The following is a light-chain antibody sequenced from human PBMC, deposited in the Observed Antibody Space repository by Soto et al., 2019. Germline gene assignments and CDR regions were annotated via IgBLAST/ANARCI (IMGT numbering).Light chain of an antibody. Sequence: QSVLTQPQSASGSPGQSVAISCTGTSSDVGGYNYVSWYQQHPGKAPKLMIYEVNKRPSGVPDRFSGSKSGNTASLTVSGLQAEDEADYYCSSYAGSSNVFGTGTKFAVL. V-gene: IGLV2-8*01. CDR3: SSYAGSSNV. CDR1: SSDVGGYNY. J-gene: IGLJ1*01. CDR2: EVN.